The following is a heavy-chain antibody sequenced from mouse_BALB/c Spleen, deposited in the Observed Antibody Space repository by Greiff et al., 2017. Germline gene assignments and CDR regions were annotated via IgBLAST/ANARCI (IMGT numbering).Heavy chain of an antibody. CDR3: ARNSDY. CDR1: GFTFSSYT. V-gene: IGHV5-12-2*01. Sequence: EVMLVESGGGLVQPGGSLKLSCAASGFTFSSYTMSWVRQTPEKRLEWVAYISNGGGSTYYPDTVKGRFTISRDNAKNTLYLQMSSLKSEDTAMYYCARNSDYWGQGTSVTVSS. J-gene: IGHJ4*01. CDR2: ISNGGGST.